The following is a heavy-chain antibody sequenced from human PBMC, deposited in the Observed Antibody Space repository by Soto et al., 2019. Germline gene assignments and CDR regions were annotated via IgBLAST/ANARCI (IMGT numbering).Heavy chain of an antibody. CDR2: ISSSSRYI. D-gene: IGHD4-17*01. V-gene: IGHV3-21*01. CDR1: GFTFSSYS. Sequence: EVQLVESGGGLVKPGGSRRLSCEASGFTFSSYSMNWVRQAPGKGLEWVSSISSSSRYIYYADSMKGRFTISRDNAKNSLYLQMNSLRAEDTAAYYCAYGDYADYWGQGTLVTVSS. CDR3: AYGDYADY. J-gene: IGHJ4*02.